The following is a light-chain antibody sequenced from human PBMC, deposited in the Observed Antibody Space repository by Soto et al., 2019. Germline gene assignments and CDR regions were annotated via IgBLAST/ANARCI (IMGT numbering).Light chain of an antibody. J-gene: IGKJ4*01. V-gene: IGKV1-27*01. CDR2: AAS. CDR1: QGLNNN. CDR3: QKYDSAPALT. Sequence: DIQMTQSPSSLSASVGDRVTITCRASQGLNNNLAWYQQKPGKAPNLLIFAASALQSGVPSRFSGSGSGTDFTLTISSLQPEDVATYYCQKYDSAPALTCGGGTKVEI.